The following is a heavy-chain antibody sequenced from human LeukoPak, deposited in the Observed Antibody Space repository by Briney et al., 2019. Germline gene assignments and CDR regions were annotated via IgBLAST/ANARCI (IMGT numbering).Heavy chain of an antibody. CDR3: ARLRRGELHFDY. Sequence: SETLSLTCTVSGDSISTYYWSWIRQPPGKGLEWIGSIYYSGSTYYNPSLKSRVTISVDTSKNQFSLKLSSVTAADTAVYYCARLRRGELHFDYWGQGTLVTVSS. CDR2: IYYSGST. D-gene: IGHD1-26*01. J-gene: IGHJ4*02. CDR1: GDSISTYY. V-gene: IGHV4-59*05.